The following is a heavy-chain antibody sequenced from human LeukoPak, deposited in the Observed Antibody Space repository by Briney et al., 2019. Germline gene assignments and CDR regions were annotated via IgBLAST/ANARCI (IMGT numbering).Heavy chain of an antibody. V-gene: IGHV3-74*01. CDR1: GFTFSSYG. Sequence: QSGGSLRLSCAASGFTFSSYGMHWVRQAPGKGLVWVSRINSDGSSTSYADSVKGRFTISRDNAKNTLYLQMNSLRAEDTAVYYCARDHCSSTSCYVNWFDPWAREPWSPSPQ. CDR2: INSDGSST. D-gene: IGHD2-2*01. J-gene: IGHJ5*02. CDR3: ARDHCSSTSCYVNWFDP.